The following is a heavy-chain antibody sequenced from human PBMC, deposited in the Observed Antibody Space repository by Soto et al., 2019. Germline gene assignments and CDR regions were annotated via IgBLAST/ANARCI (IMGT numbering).Heavy chain of an antibody. CDR3: AREYRVWSGSNWFDP. V-gene: IGHV1-18*04. CDR1: GYTFTSYG. D-gene: IGHD3-3*01. Sequence: ASVKVSCKASGYTFTSYGISWVRQAPGQGLEWLGWISAYNGNTNYAQKLQGRVTMTTDTSTSTAYMELRSLRSDDTAVYYCAREYRVWSGSNWFDPWGQGPLVTVSS. CDR2: ISAYNGNT. J-gene: IGHJ5*02.